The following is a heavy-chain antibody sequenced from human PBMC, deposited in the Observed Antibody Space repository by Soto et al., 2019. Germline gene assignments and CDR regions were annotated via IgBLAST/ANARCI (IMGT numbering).Heavy chain of an antibody. CDR2: IYYSGST. CDR1: GGSISSSSYY. Sequence: SETLSLTCTVSGGSISSSSYYWGWIRQPPGKGLEWIGSIYYSGSTYYNPSLKSRVTISVDTSKNQFSLKLSSVTAADTAVYYCARLERRGYYFDYWGQGTLVTVSS. D-gene: IGHD1-1*01. CDR3: ARLERRGYYFDY. V-gene: IGHV4-39*01. J-gene: IGHJ4*02.